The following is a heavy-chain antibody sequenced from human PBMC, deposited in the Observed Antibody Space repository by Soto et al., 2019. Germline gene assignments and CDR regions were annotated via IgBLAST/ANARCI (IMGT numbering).Heavy chain of an antibody. CDR1: GFTFSSYA. D-gene: IGHD6-13*01. V-gene: IGHV3-23*01. CDR3: AKDGGAAAGSPHAFDI. CDR2: ISGSGGST. J-gene: IGHJ3*02. Sequence: GGSLRLSCAASGFTFSSYAMSWVRQAPGKGLEWVSAISGSGGSTYYADSVKGRFTISRDNSKNTLYLQMNSLRAEDTAVYYCAKDGGAAAGSPHAFDIWGQGTMVTVSS.